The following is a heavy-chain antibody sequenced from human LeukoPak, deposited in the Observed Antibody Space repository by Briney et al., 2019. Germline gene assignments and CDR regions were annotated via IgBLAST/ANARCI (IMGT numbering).Heavy chain of an antibody. CDR3: ARDLGQYYDTSDNWFDP. CDR1: GFTFSNYG. J-gene: IGHJ5*02. CDR2: IWYDGSNK. D-gene: IGHD3-22*01. V-gene: IGHV3-30*02. Sequence: GGSLRLSCAASGFTFSNYGMHWVRQAPGKGLEWVTFIWYDGSNKYYADSVKGRLTISRDNSKNTLYLQMNSLRAEDTAVYYCARDLGQYYDTSDNWFDPWGKGTLVTVSS.